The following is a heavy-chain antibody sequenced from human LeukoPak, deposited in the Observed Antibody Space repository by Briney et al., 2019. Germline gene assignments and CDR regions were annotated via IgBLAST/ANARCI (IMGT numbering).Heavy chain of an antibody. D-gene: IGHD2-15*01. Sequence: PGGSLRLSCAASGFTFSSSAMSWVRQAPGKGLQWVSVISSNGGSTFYAGSVKGRFTISRDNSKNMVYLEMSSLRAEGTALYYCARLFDYWGQGTLVTVSS. V-gene: IGHV3-23*01. CDR2: ISSNGGST. CDR3: ARLFDY. CDR1: GFTFSSSA. J-gene: IGHJ4*02.